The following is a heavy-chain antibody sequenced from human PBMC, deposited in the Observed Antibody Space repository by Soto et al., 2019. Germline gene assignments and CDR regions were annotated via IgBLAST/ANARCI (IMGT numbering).Heavy chain of an antibody. Sequence: QVQLQESGPGLVKPSETLSLTCTVSGGSVSSGSYYWSWIRQPPGKGLEWIGYIYYSGSTNYNPSLKSRVTISVDTSKNQFSLKLSSVTAADTAVYYCARGGVTFGWYVVDYWGQGTLVTVSS. V-gene: IGHV4-61*01. D-gene: IGHD6-19*01. CDR2: IYYSGST. CDR3: ARGGVTFGWYVVDY. CDR1: GGSVSSGSYY. J-gene: IGHJ4*02.